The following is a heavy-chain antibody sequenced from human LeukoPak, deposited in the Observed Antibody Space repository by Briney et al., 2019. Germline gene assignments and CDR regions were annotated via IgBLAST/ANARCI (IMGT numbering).Heavy chain of an antibody. CDR1: GFTFSSYG. V-gene: IGHV3-23*01. CDR2: ISGSGGST. J-gene: IGHJ4*02. D-gene: IGHD3-22*01. CDR3: AKDYDSSGYYYSPYFDY. Sequence: GGSLRLSCAASGFTFSSYGMSWVRQAPGKGLEWVSAISGSGGSTYYADSVKGRFTISRDNSKNTLYLQMNSLRAEDTAVYYCAKDYDSSGYYYSPYFDYWGQGTLVTVSS.